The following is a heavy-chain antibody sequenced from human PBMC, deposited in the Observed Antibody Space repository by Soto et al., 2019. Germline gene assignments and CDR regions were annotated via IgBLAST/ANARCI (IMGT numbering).Heavy chain of an antibody. V-gene: IGHV3-30*18. CDR3: AKDTGRWYYDFWSGYYTGRYYYYGMDV. CDR2: ISYDGSNK. D-gene: IGHD3-3*01. J-gene: IGHJ6*02. Sequence: VGSLRLSCAASGFTFSSYGMHWVRQAPGKGLEWVAVISYDGSNKYYADSVKGRFTISRDNSKNTLYLQMNSLRAEDTAVYYCAKDTGRWYYDFWSGYYTGRYYYYGMDVWGQGTTVTVS. CDR1: GFTFSSYG.